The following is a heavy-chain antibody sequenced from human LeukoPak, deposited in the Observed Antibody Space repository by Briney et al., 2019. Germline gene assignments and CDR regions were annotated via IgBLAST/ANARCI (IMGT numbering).Heavy chain of an antibody. CDR3: AGSAYNYGYVYFDH. D-gene: IGHD5-18*01. V-gene: IGHV1-2*02. CDR1: GYTFTGCF. CDR2: IDPNSDNI. J-gene: IGHJ4*02. Sequence: ASVKVSCKASGYTFTGCFIHYVRQAPGQGLEWMGWIDPNSDNIRYSETFKDRVTMTRDTSTNTAYMELSWLRSDDTAVYYCAGSAYNYGYVYFDHWGQGTLVIVSS.